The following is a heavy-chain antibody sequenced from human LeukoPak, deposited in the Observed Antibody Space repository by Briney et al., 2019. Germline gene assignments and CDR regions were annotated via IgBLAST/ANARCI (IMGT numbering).Heavy chain of an antibody. CDR3: ARVLSGYYFDY. J-gene: IGHJ4*02. CDR2: IYYSGST. D-gene: IGHD6-25*01. CDR1: DGSISSSSYY. V-gene: IGHV4-39*01. Sequence: PSETLSLTCTVTDGSISSSSYYWGWIRQPPGKGLEWIGSIYYSGSTYYNPSLKSRVTISVDTSKNQFSLKLSSVTAADTAVYYCARVLSGYYFDYWGQGTLVTVSS.